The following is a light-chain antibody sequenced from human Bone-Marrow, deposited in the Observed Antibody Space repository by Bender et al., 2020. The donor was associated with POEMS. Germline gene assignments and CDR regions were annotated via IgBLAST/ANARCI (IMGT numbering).Light chain of an antibody. J-gene: IGLJ2*01. Sequence: QSALTQPASVSGSPGQSITISCTGASTDPGTYKLVSWYQQYPGKAPKPIIYEGTQRPSGVSNRFSVSKSANTASLTISGLQPKDEADYYCCSYIRNTVIFGGGTKLPVL. CDR2: EGT. V-gene: IGLV2-23*01. CDR1: STDPGTYKL. CDR3: CSYIRNTVI.